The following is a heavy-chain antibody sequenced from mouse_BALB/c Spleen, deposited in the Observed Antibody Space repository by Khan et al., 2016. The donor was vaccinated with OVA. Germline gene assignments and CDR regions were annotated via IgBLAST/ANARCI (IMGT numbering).Heavy chain of an antibody. D-gene: IGHD2-10*02. V-gene: IGHV3-2*02. CDR3: ARVYGGDFDY. J-gene: IGHJ2*01. CDR2: ISYSGNT. Sequence: QLEESGPGLVKPSQSLSLTCTVTGYSITSDYAWNWTRQFPGNKLEWMGYISYSGNTNYNPSLKSRISITRDTSKNQFFLQLNSVTTEDTATYYCARVYGGDFDYWGQGTTLTVSS. CDR1: GYSITSDYA.